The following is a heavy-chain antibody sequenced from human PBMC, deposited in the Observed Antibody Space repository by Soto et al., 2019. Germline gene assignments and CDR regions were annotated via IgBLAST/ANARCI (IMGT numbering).Heavy chain of an antibody. Sequence: QVQLQESGPGLVKPSGTLSLTCSVSGDSISSGNWWTWVRQPPGKGLEWIGEIYHSGTTNYSPSLKRRVTISGDKSKNQFSLKLTSVTAADTAVYYWAREPNYGGNAGYFDDWGQGTLVTVSP. CDR3: AREPNYGGNAGYFDD. CDR1: GDSISSGNW. J-gene: IGHJ4*02. V-gene: IGHV4-4*02. CDR2: IYHSGTT. D-gene: IGHD4-17*01.